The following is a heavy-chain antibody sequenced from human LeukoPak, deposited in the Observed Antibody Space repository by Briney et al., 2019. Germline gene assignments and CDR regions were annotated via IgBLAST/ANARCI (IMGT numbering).Heavy chain of an antibody. CDR1: GYTFSSYA. D-gene: IGHD6-6*01. J-gene: IGHJ4*02. CDR3: AKGSSSNIAARLNY. CDR2: ISGSDGST. V-gene: IGHV3-23*01. Sequence: PGGSLRLSCAASGYTFSSYAMSWARQAPGKGLEWVSAISGSDGSTYYADSVKGRFTISRDNSKNTLYLQMNSLRAEDTAIYSCAKGSSSNIAARLNYWGQGTLVTVSS.